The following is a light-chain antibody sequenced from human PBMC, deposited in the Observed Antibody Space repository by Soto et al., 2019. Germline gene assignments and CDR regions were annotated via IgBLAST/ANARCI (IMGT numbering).Light chain of an antibody. CDR3: FSFTSTNTHG. CDR1: SSDFGSYKF. Sequence: QSVLTQPASVSGSPGQSVTISCTGTSSDFGSYKFVSWYQHHPGKVPKVIIYETSKRPSGVSDRFYGSKSGNTASLTISGLQAEDEAAYYCFSFTSTNTHGFGSGTKLTVL. J-gene: IGLJ1*01. V-gene: IGLV2-23*01. CDR2: ETS.